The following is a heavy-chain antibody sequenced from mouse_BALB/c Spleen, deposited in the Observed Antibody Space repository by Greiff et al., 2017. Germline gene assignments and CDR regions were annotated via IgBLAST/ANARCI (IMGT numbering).Heavy chain of an antibody. V-gene: IGHV5-12-2*01. CDR1: GFTFSSYT. CDR3: ARHNYGSWDWYFDV. CDR2: ISNGGGST. Sequence: DVKLVESGGGLVQPGGSLKLSCAASGFTFSSYTMSWVRQTPEKRLEWVAYISNGGGSTYYPDTVKGRFTISRDNAKNTLYLQMSSLKSEDTAMYYCARHNYGSWDWYFDVWGAGTTVTVSS. D-gene: IGHD1-1*01. J-gene: IGHJ1*01.